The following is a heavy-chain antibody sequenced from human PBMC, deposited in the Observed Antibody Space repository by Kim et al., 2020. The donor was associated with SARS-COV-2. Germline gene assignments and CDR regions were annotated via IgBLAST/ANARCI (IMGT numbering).Heavy chain of an antibody. Sequence: GGSLRLSCATSEFTVSGTYMNWVRQAPGKGLEWVSVIFRDGRTYYADSVKGRFTISRDSSKSTLYLQMDSLRAEDTAVYYCASGTASSYFDYWGQGTLVTVSS. V-gene: IGHV3-53*01. CDR3: ASGTASSYFDY. CDR2: IFRDGRT. CDR1: EFTVSGTY. D-gene: IGHD5-18*01. J-gene: IGHJ4*02.